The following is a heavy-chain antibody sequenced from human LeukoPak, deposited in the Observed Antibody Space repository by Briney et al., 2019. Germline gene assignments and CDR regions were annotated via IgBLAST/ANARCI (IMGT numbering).Heavy chain of an antibody. J-gene: IGHJ3*02. CDR1: GFTFSGSA. CDR2: IRSKTNNYAT. V-gene: IGHV3-73*01. D-gene: IGHD6-19*01. CDR3: ARGYSSGWYFAFDI. Sequence: GGSLRLSCAASGFTFSGSALHWVRQASGKGLEWIGRIRSKTNNYATTYAASVTGRFTISRDDAENTAYLQMNSLKTEDTAVYYCARGYSSGWYFAFDIWGQGTMVTVSS.